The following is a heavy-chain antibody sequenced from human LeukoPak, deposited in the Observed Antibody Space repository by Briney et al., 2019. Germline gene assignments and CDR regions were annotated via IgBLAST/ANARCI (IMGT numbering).Heavy chain of an antibody. CDR3: ARDRDCGGDCSPGWFDP. V-gene: IGHV1-18*01. D-gene: IGHD2-21*02. CDR2: ISAYNGNT. CDR1: GGTFSSYA. Sequence: GASVTVSYKASGGTFSSYAISWVRQAPGQGLEGMGWISAYNGNTNYAQKLQGRVTMTTDTSTSTAYMELRSLRSDDTAVYYCARDRDCGGDCSPGWFDPWGQGTLVTVSS. J-gene: IGHJ5*02.